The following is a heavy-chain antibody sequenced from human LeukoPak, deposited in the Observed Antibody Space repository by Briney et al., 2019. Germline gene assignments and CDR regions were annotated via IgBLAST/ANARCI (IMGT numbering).Heavy chain of an antibody. J-gene: IGHJ4*02. V-gene: IGHV4-59*01. Sequence: SETLSLTCTVSGVSISSYYWTWIRQPPGKGLEWIGYIHYSGNSNYNASLKSRVTISVDTSKSQFSLNLSSVTVADTAVYYCARGLSSGWSSPNFEYWGQGTLVTVSS. CDR3: ARGLSSGWSSPNFEY. CDR1: GVSISSYY. CDR2: IHYSGNS. D-gene: IGHD6-19*01.